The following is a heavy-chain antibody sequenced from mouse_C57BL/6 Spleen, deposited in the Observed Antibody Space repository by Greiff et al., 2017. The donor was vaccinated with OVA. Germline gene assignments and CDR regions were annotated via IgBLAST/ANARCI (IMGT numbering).Heavy chain of an antibody. CDR1: GYAFSSSW. J-gene: IGHJ4*01. CDR3: ARGTTVVAPMDY. V-gene: IGHV1-82*01. CDR2: IYPGDGDT. Sequence: QVQLQQSGPELVKPGASVKISCKASGYAFSSSWMNWVKQRPGKGLEWIGRIYPGDGDTNYNGKFKGKATLTADKSSSTAYMQLSSLTSEDSAVYFCARGTTVVAPMDYWGQGTSVTVSS. D-gene: IGHD1-1*01.